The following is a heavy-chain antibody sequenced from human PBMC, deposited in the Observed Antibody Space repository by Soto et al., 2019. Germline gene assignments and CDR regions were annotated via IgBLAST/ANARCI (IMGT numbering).Heavy chain of an antibody. J-gene: IGHJ4*02. CDR2: INDSGSFT. Sequence: GGSLRLSCSTSGFNFDEYYMSWIRQAPGRGLEWVAYINDSGSFTKYADSMKGLITISRDNAKDSVYLQMNRLGAEDTAVYFCARGSRGPDSWGQGTRVTVSS. D-gene: IGHD6-25*01. CDR1: GFNFDEYY. CDR3: ARGSRGPDS. V-gene: IGHV3-11*06.